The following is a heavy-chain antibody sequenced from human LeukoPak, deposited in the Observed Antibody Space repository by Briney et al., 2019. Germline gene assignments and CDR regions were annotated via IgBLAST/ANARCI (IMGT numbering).Heavy chain of an antibody. Sequence: PGRSLRLSCAASGFTFSSYSMNWVRQAPGKGLEWVSSISSSSSYIYYADSVKGRFTISRDNAKNSLYLQMNSLRAEDTAVYYCARGWSTAVYYYDSSGYYFHWGQGTLVTVSS. D-gene: IGHD3-22*01. J-gene: IGHJ4*02. CDR2: ISSSSSYI. CDR3: ARGWSTAVYYYDSSGYYFH. V-gene: IGHV3-21*01. CDR1: GFTFSSYS.